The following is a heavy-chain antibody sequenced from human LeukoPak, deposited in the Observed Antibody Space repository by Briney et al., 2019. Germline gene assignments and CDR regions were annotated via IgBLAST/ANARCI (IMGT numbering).Heavy chain of an antibody. CDR2: ISPSGRSI. Sequence: GGSLRLSRAASGFTFSDYNMNWVRQTPGRGLEWVSSISPSGRSISYADSVKGRFTISRDNAKNSLYLQMSSLRAEDTAVYYCASFRTGYSYYFDYWGQGILVTVSS. V-gene: IGHV3-21*01. CDR1: GFTFSDYN. CDR3: ASFRTGYSYYFDY. D-gene: IGHD3/OR15-3a*01. J-gene: IGHJ4*02.